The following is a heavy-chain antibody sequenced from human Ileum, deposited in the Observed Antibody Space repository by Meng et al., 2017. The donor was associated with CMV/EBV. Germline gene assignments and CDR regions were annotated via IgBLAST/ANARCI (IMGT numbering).Heavy chain of an antibody. Sequence: GFSFSTRGVGVGWIRQPPGKALEWLALIYWDEDKGYSPSLKRRLTITKDTSKNQVVLTMTNVDPVDTATYFCARSLYYSSYYFDYWGQGTLVTVSS. CDR2: IYWDEDK. CDR3: ARSLYYSSYYFDY. CDR1: GFSFSTRGVG. D-gene: IGHD3-16*01. V-gene: IGHV2-5*02. J-gene: IGHJ4*02.